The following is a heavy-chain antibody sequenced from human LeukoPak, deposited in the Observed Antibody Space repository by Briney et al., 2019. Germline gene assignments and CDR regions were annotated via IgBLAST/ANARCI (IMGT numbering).Heavy chain of an antibody. CDR3: AKSNYFDSGGYYFFDY. CDR1: GFSFSSAA. D-gene: IGHD3-22*01. Sequence: GGSLRLSCAASGFSFSSAAMTWVRQAPGKGLEWVSLIGTIGYSTYYADSVKGRFTISRDNSKNTLSLQMNSLRVEDTAIYYCAKSNYFDSGGYYFFDYWGQGTLATVSS. J-gene: IGHJ4*02. V-gene: IGHV3-23*01. CDR2: IGTIGYST.